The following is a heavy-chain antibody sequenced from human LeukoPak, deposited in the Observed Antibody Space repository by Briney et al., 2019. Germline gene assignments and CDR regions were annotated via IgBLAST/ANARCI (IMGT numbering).Heavy chain of an antibody. J-gene: IGHJ3*02. CDR1: GYSISSGYY. D-gene: IGHD6-13*01. CDR2: IYHSGST. CDR3: ARLSYSRGAFDI. V-gene: IGHV4-38-2*01. Sequence: SETLSFTCAVSGYSISSGYYWGWIRQPPGKGLEWIGSIYHSGSTYYNPSLKSRVTISVDTSKNQFSLKLSSVTAADTAVYYCARLSYSRGAFDIWGQGTMVTVSS.